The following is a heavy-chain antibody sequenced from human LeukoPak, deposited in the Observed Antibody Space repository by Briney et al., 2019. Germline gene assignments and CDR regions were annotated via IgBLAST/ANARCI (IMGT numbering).Heavy chain of an antibody. CDR3: ARKIRLGYCSGGSCYYFDY. D-gene: IGHD2-15*01. J-gene: IGHJ4*02. V-gene: IGHV1-18*01. CDR2: ISAYNGNT. Sequence: ASVKVSCKASGCTFSSYDISWVRQAPGQGLEWMGRISAYNGNTNYAQKLQGRVTMTTDTSTSTAYMELRSLRSDDTAVYYCARKIRLGYCSGGSCYYFDYWGQGTLVTVSS. CDR1: GCTFSSYD.